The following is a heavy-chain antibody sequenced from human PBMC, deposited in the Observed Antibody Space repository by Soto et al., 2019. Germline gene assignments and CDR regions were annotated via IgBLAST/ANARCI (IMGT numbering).Heavy chain of an antibody. CDR1: GFTFSSYG. CDR2: ISYDGSNK. J-gene: IGHJ4*02. V-gene: IGHV3-30*18. Sequence: QVQLVESGGGVVQPGRSLRLSCAASGFTFSSYGMHWVRQAPGKGLEWVAVISYDGSNKYYADSVKSRFTISRDNSKNPLYLEMNSLSAEDTGVYYCAEDLDGLKGLGELSFCLDYWGQGALVTVSS. D-gene: IGHD3-16*02. CDR3: AEDLDGLKGLGELSFCLDY.